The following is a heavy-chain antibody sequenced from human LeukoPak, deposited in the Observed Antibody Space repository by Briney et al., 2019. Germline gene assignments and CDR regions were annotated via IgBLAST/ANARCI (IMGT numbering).Heavy chain of an antibody. CDR1: GGSISSSSDY. CDR3: ARRQLWLLAFDI. CDR2: FFYSGST. J-gene: IGHJ3*02. V-gene: IGHV4-39*07. D-gene: IGHD5-18*01. Sequence: SETLSLTCTVSGGSISSSSDYWGWIRQPPGKGLEWIGSFFYSGSTYYNPSLKSRVTISVDTSKNQFSLRLSSVTAADTAVYYCARRQLWLLAFDIWGQGTMVTVSS.